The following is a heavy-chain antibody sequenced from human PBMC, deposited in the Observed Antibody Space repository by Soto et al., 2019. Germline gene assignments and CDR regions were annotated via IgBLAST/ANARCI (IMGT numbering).Heavy chain of an antibody. J-gene: IGHJ6*02. D-gene: IGHD4-4*01. V-gene: IGHV3-21*01. CDR1: GFTFSSYS. CDR2: ISSSSSYI. CDR3: ARGAGYSYYYYYCMDV. Sequence: WGSLRLSCAASGFTFSSYSMNWVRQAPGKGLEWVSSISSSSSYIYYADSVKGRFTISRDNAKNSLYLQMNSLRAEDTAVYYCARGAGYSYYYYYCMDVWGQGATVTVSS.